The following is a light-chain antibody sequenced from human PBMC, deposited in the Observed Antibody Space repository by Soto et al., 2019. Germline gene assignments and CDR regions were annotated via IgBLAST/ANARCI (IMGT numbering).Light chain of an antibody. V-gene: IGKV3-15*01. CDR2: GAS. Sequence: EIVMTQSPANLSVSPGERATLSCRASQSVSSNLAWYQQKPGQGPRLLIYGASTRPTSIPARFSGSGSGTEFTLTINSPQSEDFAVNYGQQYNKWPPYTFGQGTKLEIK. CDR1: QSVSSN. CDR3: QQYNKWPPYT. J-gene: IGKJ2*01.